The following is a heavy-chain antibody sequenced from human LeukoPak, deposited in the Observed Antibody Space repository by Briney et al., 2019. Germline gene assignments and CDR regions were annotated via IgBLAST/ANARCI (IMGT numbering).Heavy chain of an antibody. Sequence: PGGSLRLSCAASGFTVSSNYMSWVRQAPGKGLEWVSGISGSGVSTYYAGSVKGRFTISRDNSKDSLHLHMNSLRAVDTAIYYCAKDAHDYSNYGWFDLWGQGTLVTVSS. V-gene: IGHV3-23*01. D-gene: IGHD4-11*01. CDR3: AKDAHDYSNYGWFDL. CDR1: GFTVSSNY. J-gene: IGHJ5*02. CDR2: ISGSGVST.